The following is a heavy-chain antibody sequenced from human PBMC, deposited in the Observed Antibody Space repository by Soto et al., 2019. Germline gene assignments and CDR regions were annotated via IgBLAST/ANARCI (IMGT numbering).Heavy chain of an antibody. CDR1: GFTFSTYW. CDR2: IKQDGSEK. Sequence: HPGGSLRLSCAASGFTFSTYWMSWVRQAPGKGLEWVANIKQDGSEKYYVDSVKGRFTISRDNAKNSLFLQMNSLRAEDTAVYYCARAGHYGSGSREYWGQGTLVTVSS. V-gene: IGHV3-7*03. CDR3: ARAGHYGSGSREY. J-gene: IGHJ4*02. D-gene: IGHD3-10*01.